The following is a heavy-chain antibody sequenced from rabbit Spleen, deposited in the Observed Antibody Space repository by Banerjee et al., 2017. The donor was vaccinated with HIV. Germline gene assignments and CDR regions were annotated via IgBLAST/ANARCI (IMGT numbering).Heavy chain of an antibody. J-gene: IGHJ6*01. CDR1: GFSFSSTYY. CDR2: IDTSSGST. D-gene: IGHD6-1*01. Sequence: QEQLVESGGGLVQPGGSLKLSCKASGFSFSSTYYMCWVRQAPGKGLQLIGCIDTSSGSTDYASWVNGRFTISKTSSTTVDLKMTSLTAADTATYFCARGEHFSVGFGAFAIYLDLWGPGTLVTVS. V-gene: IGHV1S45*01. CDR3: ARGEHFSVGFGAFAIYLDL.